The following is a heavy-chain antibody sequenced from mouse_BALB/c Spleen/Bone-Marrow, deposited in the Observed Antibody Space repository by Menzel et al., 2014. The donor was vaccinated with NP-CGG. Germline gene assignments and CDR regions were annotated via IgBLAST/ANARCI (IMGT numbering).Heavy chain of an antibody. CDR1: GFTFXSFG. CDR3: ARSGIGYYYGSNSYAMDY. D-gene: IGHD1-1*01. Sequence: DVKLQESGGGLVQPGGSRKLSCAASGFTFXSFGMHWVRQAPEKGLEWVAYISSGSSTIYYADTVKGRFTISRDNPKNTLFLQMTSLRSEDTAMYYCARSGIGYYYGSNSYAMDYWGQGTSVTVSS. CDR2: ISSGSSTI. J-gene: IGHJ4*01. V-gene: IGHV5-17*02.